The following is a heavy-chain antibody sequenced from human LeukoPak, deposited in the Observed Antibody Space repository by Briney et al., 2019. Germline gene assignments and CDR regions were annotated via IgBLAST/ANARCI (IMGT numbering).Heavy chain of an antibody. J-gene: IGHJ4*02. CDR1: GGSISSYY. V-gene: IGHV4-59*08. CDR2: IYYSGST. Sequence: SETLSLTCTVSGGSISSYYWSWIRQPPGKGLEWIGYIYYSGSTNYNPSLKSRVTISVDTSKNQFSLKLSSVTAADTAVYYCAGDFWSGYYFRDWGQGTLVTVSS. D-gene: IGHD3-3*01. CDR3: AGDFWSGYYFRD.